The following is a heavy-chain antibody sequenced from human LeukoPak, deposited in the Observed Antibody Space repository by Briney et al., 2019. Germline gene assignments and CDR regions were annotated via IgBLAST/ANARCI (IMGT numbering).Heavy chain of an antibody. CDR1: GFTFSTYW. D-gene: IGHD1-20*01. Sequence: GGSLRLSCAASGFTFSTYWMMWSRQAPGKGLEWVANIKEDGSEKYYVDSVKGRFTISRDGAKNSLYLQMNSLRAEDMAVYYCARGLTVKDYWGQGTLVTVSS. CDR2: IKEDGSEK. J-gene: IGHJ4*02. V-gene: IGHV3-7*04. CDR3: ARGLTVKDY.